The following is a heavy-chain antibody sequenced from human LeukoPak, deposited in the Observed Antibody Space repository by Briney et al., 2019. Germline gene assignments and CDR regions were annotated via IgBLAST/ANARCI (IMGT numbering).Heavy chain of an antibody. V-gene: IGHV3-48*03. Sequence: GGSLRLSCAASGFTFSSYEMNWVRQAPGRGLQWVSDISSSGTTIYYADSVKGRFTISRDNAKNSLYLQMNSLRAEDTAVYYCARKYCSTTSCLFDDWGQGTLVTVSS. CDR3: ARKYCSTTSCLFDD. J-gene: IGHJ4*02. D-gene: IGHD2-2*01. CDR1: GFTFSSYE. CDR2: ISSSGTTI.